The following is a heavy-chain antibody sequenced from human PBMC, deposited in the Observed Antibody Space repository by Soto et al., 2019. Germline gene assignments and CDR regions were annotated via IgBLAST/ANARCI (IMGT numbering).Heavy chain of an antibody. CDR2: MSTSGGTV. CDR1: VFTFSSYE. Sequence: GGSLRLSCASSVFTFSSYEMNCVRHFPGEGLEWVSYMSTSGGTVYYADSVRGRFTISRDNAKNSLYLQMNSLRAENTAVYYCVREGTGSYFGSFDDWGQGPLVIVSS. D-gene: IGHD3-10*01. V-gene: IGHV3-48*03. J-gene: IGHJ4*02. CDR3: VREGTGSYFGSFDD.